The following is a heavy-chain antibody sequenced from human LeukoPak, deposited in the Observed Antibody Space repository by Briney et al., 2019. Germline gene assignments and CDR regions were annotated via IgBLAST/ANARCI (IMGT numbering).Heavy chain of an antibody. CDR1: GGSFSGYY. CDR2: INHSGST. Sequence: SETLSLTCAVYGGSFSGYYWSWIRQPPGKGLEWSGEINHSGSTNYNPSLKSRVTISVDTSKNKFSLKLSSVTAADTAVYYCARDQKELSESYYYYYYMDVWGKGTTVTVSS. CDR3: ARDQKELSESYYYYYYMDV. V-gene: IGHV4-34*01. J-gene: IGHJ6*03. D-gene: IGHD1-7*01.